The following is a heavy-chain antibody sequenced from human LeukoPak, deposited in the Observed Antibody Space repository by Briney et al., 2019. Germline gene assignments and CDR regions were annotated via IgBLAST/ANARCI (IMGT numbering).Heavy chain of an antibody. J-gene: IGHJ4*02. CDR3: VKAAGSWYGYFDY. Sequence: GGSLRLSCAASGFTVSSNYMSWVRQAPGKGLEWVSLIYSGGSTNYADSVEGRFTISRDNSKNTLYLQMSGLRPEDTAVYYCVKAAGSWYGYFDYWGQGTLVTVSS. D-gene: IGHD6-13*01. CDR2: IYSGGST. CDR1: GFTVSSNY. V-gene: IGHV3-53*05.